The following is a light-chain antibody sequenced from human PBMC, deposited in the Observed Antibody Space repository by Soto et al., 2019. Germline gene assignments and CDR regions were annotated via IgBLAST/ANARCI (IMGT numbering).Light chain of an antibody. CDR2: LNSAGSH. CDR3: QTWGTGSL. V-gene: IGLV4-69*01. J-gene: IGLJ2*01. Sequence: QLVLTQSPSASASLGASVKLTCTLSSGHSSYAIAWHQQQPEKGPRYLMKLNSAGSHSKGDGIPDRFSGSSSGAERYLPISSLQSEDEADYYCQTWGTGSLFGGGTTLNVL. CDR1: SGHSSYA.